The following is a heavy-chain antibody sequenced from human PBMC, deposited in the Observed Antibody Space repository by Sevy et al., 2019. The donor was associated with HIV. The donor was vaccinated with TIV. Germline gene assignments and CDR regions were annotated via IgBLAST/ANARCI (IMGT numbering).Heavy chain of an antibody. CDR1: GFTLSNYD. CDR3: AKRGSKSGYALGY. V-gene: IGHV3-30*02. D-gene: IGHD5-12*01. CDR2: IQYDGSIQ. Sequence: GGSLRLSCIESGFTLSNYDIHWVRQAAGKGLDWVAFIQYDGSIQYYADSVKGRFTISRDNSKNTLYLQMNSLRPEDTAIYYCAKRGSKSGYALGYWGQGTLVTVSS. J-gene: IGHJ4*02.